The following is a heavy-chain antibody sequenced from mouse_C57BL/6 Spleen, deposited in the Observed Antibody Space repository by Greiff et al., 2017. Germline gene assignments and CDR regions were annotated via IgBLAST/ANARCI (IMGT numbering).Heavy chain of an antibody. V-gene: IGHV5-9*01. CDR2: ISGGGGNT. Sequence: DVKLVESGGGLVKPGGSLKLSCAASGFTFSSYTMSWVRQTPGKGLEWVATISGGGGNTYYPDSVKGRFTISRDNAKNTLYLQMSSLRSEDTALCDSAGQGGVGLDDWGKGTTLTVSS. J-gene: IGHJ2*01. CDR3: AGQGGVGLDD. CDR1: GFTFSSYT.